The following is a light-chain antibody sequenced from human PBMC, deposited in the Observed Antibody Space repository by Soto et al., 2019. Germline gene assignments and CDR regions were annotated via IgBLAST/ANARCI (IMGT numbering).Light chain of an antibody. J-gene: IGLJ1*01. CDR3: NSYRTISTYV. CDR2: DVR. V-gene: IGLV2-14*01. Sequence: QSVLTRPASVSGSPGQSITISCTGTTSDIGGYNFVSWYQQHPGKAPKLLIYDVRNRPSGVSNRFSGSKSGNTASLTISGLQAEDEADYYCNSYRTISTYVFGSGTKVTVL. CDR1: TSDIGGYNF.